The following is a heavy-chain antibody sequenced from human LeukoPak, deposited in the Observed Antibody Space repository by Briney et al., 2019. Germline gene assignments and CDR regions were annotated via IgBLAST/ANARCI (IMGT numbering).Heavy chain of an antibody. CDR2: IPYDGSNK. V-gene: IGHV3-30*04. CDR1: GLTFSTYA. Sequence: GGSLRLSCAASGLTFSTYAMHWVRQAPGKGLECVAVIPYDGSNKYYADSVKGRFTISRENSKNRLYLQMNSLRAEDTAVYYCARGGARSAIGYFDYWGQGTLVTVSS. D-gene: IGHD2-2*02. CDR3: ARGGARSAIGYFDY. J-gene: IGHJ4*02.